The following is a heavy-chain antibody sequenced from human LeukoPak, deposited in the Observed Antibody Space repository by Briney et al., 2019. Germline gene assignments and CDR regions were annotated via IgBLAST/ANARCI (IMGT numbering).Heavy chain of an antibody. CDR3: AVTMVRGGPTYYYYYGMDV. CDR2: IRCDGSNK. Sequence: PGGSLRLSCAASGFTFSSYGMHWVRQAPGKGLEWVAFIRCDGSNKYYADSVKGRFTISRDNSKNKLYLQMNSLRAEDTAVYYCAVTMVRGGPTYYYYYGMDVWGQGTTVTVSS. CDR1: GFTFSSYG. V-gene: IGHV3-30*02. J-gene: IGHJ6*02. D-gene: IGHD3-10*01.